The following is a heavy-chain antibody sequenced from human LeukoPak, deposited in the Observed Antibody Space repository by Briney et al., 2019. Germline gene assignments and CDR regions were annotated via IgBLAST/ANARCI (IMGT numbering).Heavy chain of an antibody. Sequence: GGSLRLSCAASGFTFSSYWMHWVRQAPGKGLVWVSRISSDGSSTRYADSAKGRFTISRDNAKNTLYLQMNSLRAKDTAVYYCVRAGLGFDYWGQGTLVTVSS. CDR1: GFTFSSYW. CDR2: ISSDGSST. D-gene: IGHD3/OR15-3a*01. CDR3: VRAGLGFDY. V-gene: IGHV3-74*01. J-gene: IGHJ4*02.